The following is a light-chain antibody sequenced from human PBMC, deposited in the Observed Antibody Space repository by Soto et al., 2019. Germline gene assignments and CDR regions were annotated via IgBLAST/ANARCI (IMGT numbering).Light chain of an antibody. Sequence: DIQMTQSPSSLSASVGDRVTITCRASQGITDYLAWYQQKPGKVPKLLIYAASTLQSVVPSRFSGSGSGTDFTLTISSLQPEDVATYYCQNYNSAPRITFGPGTTVDIK. CDR1: QGITDY. J-gene: IGKJ3*01. CDR2: AAS. CDR3: QNYNSAPRIT. V-gene: IGKV1-27*01.